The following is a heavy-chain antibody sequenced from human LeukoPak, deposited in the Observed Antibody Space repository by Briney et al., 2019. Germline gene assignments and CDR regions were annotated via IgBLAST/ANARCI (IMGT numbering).Heavy chain of an antibody. CDR2: MNEYGSDI. D-gene: IGHD2-2*01. J-gene: IGHJ4*02. CDR3: ARPRGCSSNRCNNFDY. CDR1: GFTFRSYS. Sequence: GGSLRLSCAASGFTFRSYSMSWVRQAPGKGLEWVAKMNEYGSDIFYVDSVKGRFTISRDNAKNSLHLQMDSLRAEDTAVYYCARPRGCSSNRCNNFDYWGQGALVTVSS. V-gene: IGHV3-7*01.